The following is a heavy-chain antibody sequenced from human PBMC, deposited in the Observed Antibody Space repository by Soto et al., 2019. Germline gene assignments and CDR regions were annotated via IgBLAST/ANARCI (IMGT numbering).Heavy chain of an antibody. V-gene: IGHV4-39*01. CDR2: IYYSGCA. CDR3: ARIPGYCSAESCRIYY. CDR1: GGKIGSSSHH. Sequence: PSQMLCVTSTVSGGKIGSSSHHWGWIRQTPGNGLEWIWSIYYSGCAYYNRSLNSRITRSLDTSKNQFSLKLSSVTAADTAVYLCARIPGYCSAESCRIYYWGQRTLVTVSS. D-gene: IGHD2-15*01. J-gene: IGHJ4*02.